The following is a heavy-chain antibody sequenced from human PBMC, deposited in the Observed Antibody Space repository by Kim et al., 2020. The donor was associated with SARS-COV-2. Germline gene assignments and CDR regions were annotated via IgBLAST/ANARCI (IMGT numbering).Heavy chain of an antibody. CDR1: GFTFSDYY. V-gene: IGHV3-11*05. Sequence: GGSLRLSCAASGFTFSDYYMSWIRQAPGKGLAWVSYISSSSSYTNYADSVKGRFTISRDNAKNSLYLQMNSLRAADTAVYYCARVGYDYVWGSYRDYYYYYGMDVWGQGTTVTVSS. D-gene: IGHD3-16*01. CDR2: ISSSSSYT. CDR3: ARVGYDYVWGSYRDYYYYYGMDV. J-gene: IGHJ6*02.